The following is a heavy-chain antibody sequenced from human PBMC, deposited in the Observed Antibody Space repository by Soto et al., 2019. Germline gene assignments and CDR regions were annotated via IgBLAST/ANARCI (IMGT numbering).Heavy chain of an antibody. D-gene: IGHD2-15*01. Sequence: SETLSLTCTVSGGSISSGDYYWSWIRQPPEKGLEWIGYIHNSGGTNYNPSLKSRLTIAVDTSKNQFSLNLYSVTAADTAVYYCAVSVYCSGGSCYSGLFDSWGQGTLVTVSS. V-gene: IGHV4-61*08. CDR1: GGSISSGDYY. J-gene: IGHJ4*02. CDR3: AVSVYCSGGSCYSGLFDS. CDR2: IHNSGGT.